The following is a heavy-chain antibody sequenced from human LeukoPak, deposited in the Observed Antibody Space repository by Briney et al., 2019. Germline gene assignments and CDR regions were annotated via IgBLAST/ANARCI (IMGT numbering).Heavy chain of an antibody. J-gene: IGHJ4*02. CDR2: INPNSGGT. Sequence: AAVKVSCKASGYTFTGYYMHWVRQAPGQGLEWMGWINPNSGGTNYAQKFQGRVTMTRNTSISTAYMELSSLRSEDTAVYYCARAQARRWFGELLYPFDYWGQGTLVTVSS. CDR3: ARAQARRWFGELLYPFDY. D-gene: IGHD3-10*01. CDR1: GYTFTGYY. V-gene: IGHV1-2*02.